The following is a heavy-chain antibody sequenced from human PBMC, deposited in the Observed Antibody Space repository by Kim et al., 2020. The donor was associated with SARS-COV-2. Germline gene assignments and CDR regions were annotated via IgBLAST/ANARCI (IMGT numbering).Heavy chain of an antibody. J-gene: IGHJ3*02. D-gene: IGHD2-15*01. Sequence: SETLSLTCGVSGWSLGGYYWTWIRQPPGKGLEWIGEISYGGNTRYNSSLTSRVTMSVDTSMNQFSLRLASVTAADTAVYYCGRGGGGASVAHSPPDIW. CDR2: ISYGGNT. CDR1: GWSLGGYY. CDR3: GRGGGGASVAHSPPDI. V-gene: IGHV4-34*01.